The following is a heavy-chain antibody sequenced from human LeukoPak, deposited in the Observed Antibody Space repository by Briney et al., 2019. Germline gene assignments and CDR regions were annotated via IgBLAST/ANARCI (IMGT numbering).Heavy chain of an antibody. CDR3: AKDQANYGGNSFDY. CDR2: ISRSGGST. Sequence: GGSLRLSCAASAFTFSSYAMSWVRQAPGKGLEWVSVISRSGGSTYYADSVKGRFTISRDNSQNTLYLQMNNLRAEDTAVYYCAKDQANYGGNSFDYWGQGTLVTVSS. D-gene: IGHD4-23*01. V-gene: IGHV3-23*01. J-gene: IGHJ4*02. CDR1: AFTFSSYA.